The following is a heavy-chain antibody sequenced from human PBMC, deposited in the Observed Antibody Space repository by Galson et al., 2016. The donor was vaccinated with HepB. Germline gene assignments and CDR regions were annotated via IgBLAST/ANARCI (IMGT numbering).Heavy chain of an antibody. CDR3: AKDANFWSGYPEDAFDM. D-gene: IGHD3-3*01. CDR2: ITASGTTT. J-gene: IGHJ3*02. CDR1: GFAFTFYA. V-gene: IGHV3-23*01. Sequence: SLRLSCAASGFAFTFYAMSWVRQTPGKGPEWVASITASGTTTHYADSVEGRFTVSRDSSEKMLFLQMNSLRVEDTAVYYCAKDANFWSGYPEDAFDMWGQGTMVTVSS.